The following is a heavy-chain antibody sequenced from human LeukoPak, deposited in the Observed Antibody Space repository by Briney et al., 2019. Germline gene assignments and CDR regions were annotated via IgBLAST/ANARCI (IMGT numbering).Heavy chain of an antibody. Sequence: GASVTVSCEASGYTFTRYGISWVRQAPGQGLEWKGWISAYNGNTNYAQKLQGRVTMTSDTATSTAYMELRSLRSDDTAVYYCARVPAAAISSEVHYWGQGTLVTVSS. CDR3: ARVPAAAISSEVHY. V-gene: IGHV1-18*01. D-gene: IGHD2-2*01. CDR2: ISAYNGNT. CDR1: GYTFTRYG. J-gene: IGHJ4*02.